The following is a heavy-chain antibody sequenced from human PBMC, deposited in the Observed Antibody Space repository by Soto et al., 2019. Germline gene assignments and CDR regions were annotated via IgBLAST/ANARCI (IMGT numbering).Heavy chain of an antibody. CDR2: ISSSGTYT. V-gene: IGHV3-21*01. D-gene: IGHD2-2*01. Sequence: TGGSLRLSCAASGFTFNTYSMNWVRQAPGKGLEWVSSISSSGTYTYYSDSLKGRITISRDNANNSLYLQMNSLTAEDTAIYFCARGGRASAYDFYYYGMDVWGQGTKVTVS. J-gene: IGHJ6*02. CDR3: ARGGRASAYDFYYYGMDV. CDR1: GFTFNTYS.